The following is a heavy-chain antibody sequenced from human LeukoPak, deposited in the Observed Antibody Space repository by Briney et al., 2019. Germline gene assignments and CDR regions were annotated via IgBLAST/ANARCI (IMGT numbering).Heavy chain of an antibody. V-gene: IGHV3-23*01. CDR2: ISGSGGST. CDR3: ERDFVGAFDI. D-gene: IGHD2-21*01. Sequence: GGSLRLSCAASGFTFSSYAMSWVRQAPGKGLEWVSDISGSGGSTYYADSVKGRFTISRDNSKNTLYLQMNSLRAEDTAVYYCERDFVGAFDIWGQGTMVTVSS. J-gene: IGHJ3*02. CDR1: GFTFSSYA.